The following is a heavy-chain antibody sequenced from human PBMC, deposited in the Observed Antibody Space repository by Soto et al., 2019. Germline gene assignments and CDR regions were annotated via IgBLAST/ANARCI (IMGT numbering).Heavy chain of an antibody. Sequence: GGSLRLSCAASGFIFEDFGMSWVRQSPGKGLEWISSISGSGFKKYYADSVKGRFTISRDNSKSTVYLELNNLGAEDTAVYHCAKNQGVELVPLATVDWFDPWGQGSVVTVSS. CDR2: ISGSGFKK. V-gene: IGHV3-23*01. D-gene: IGHD1-26*01. CDR1: GFIFEDFG. CDR3: AKNQGVELVPLATVDWFDP. J-gene: IGHJ5*02.